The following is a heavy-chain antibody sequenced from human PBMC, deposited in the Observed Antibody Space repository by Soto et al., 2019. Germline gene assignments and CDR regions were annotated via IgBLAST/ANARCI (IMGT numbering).Heavy chain of an antibody. D-gene: IGHD3-22*01. V-gene: IGHV5-10-1*01. Sequence: GESLTISCKGSGCSFAGYWITWVREKPGKGLEWMGRIDPSDSQTYYSPSFRGHVTISATKSITTVFLQWSSLRASDTDMYYCARQIYDSDTGPNFQYYFDSWGQGTTVTVSS. CDR2: IDPSDSQT. J-gene: IGHJ4*02. CDR3: ARQIYDSDTGPNFQYYFDS. CDR1: GCSFAGYW.